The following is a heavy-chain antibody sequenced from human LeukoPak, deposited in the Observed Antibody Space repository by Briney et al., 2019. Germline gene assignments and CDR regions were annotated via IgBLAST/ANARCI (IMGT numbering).Heavy chain of an antibody. CDR2: IKQDGSEK. CDR3: ARDLSEFFDY. CDR1: GFTFSSHW. D-gene: IGHD3-10*01. J-gene: IGHJ4*02. V-gene: IGHV3-7*01. Sequence: GGSLRLSCAASGFTFSSHWMSWVRQAPGKGLGWVANIKQDGSEKNYVDSVKGRFTISRDNAKNSLYLQMNSLRAEDTAVYYCARDLSEFFDYWGQGTLVTVSS.